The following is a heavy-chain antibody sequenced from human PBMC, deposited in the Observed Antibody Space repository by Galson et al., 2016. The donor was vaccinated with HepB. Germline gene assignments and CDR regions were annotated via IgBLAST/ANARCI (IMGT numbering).Heavy chain of an antibody. CDR1: GDSISSGHYY. D-gene: IGHD2-15*01. J-gene: IGHJ5*02. V-gene: IGHV4-31*03. CDR3: ARDFVGKWHDNWFDP. CDR2: IYYSGST. Sequence: TLSLTCTVSGDSISSGHYYWSWIRQHPGKGLEWIGYIYYSGSTYYNPSLKSRITISVDTSKNQFSLNLSSATAADTAVYYCARDFVGKWHDNWFDPWGQGTLVTVSS.